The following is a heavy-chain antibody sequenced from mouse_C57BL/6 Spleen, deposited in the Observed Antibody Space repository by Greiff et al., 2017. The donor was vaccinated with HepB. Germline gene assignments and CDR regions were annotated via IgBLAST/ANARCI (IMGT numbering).Heavy chain of an antibody. D-gene: IGHD2-12*01. V-gene: IGHV3-6*01. CDR2: ISYDGSN. Sequence: DVKLQESGPGLVKPSQSLSLTCSVTGYSITSGYYWNWIRQFPGNKLEWMGYISYDGSNNYNPSLKNRISITRDTSKNQFFLKLNSVTTEDTATYYCARDQDYSYYFDYWGQGTTLTVSS. J-gene: IGHJ2*01. CDR1: GYSITSGYY. CDR3: ARDQDYSYYFDY.